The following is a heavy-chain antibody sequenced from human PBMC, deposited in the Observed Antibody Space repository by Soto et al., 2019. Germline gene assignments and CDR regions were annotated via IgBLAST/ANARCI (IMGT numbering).Heavy chain of an antibody. CDR2: ISYDGSYK. D-gene: IGHD5-18*01. V-gene: IGHV3-30*18. CDR1: GFTFSSYV. J-gene: IGHJ4*02. Sequence: QVQLVESGGGVVRPGRSLRLSCAVSGFTFSSYVMHWVRQAPGKGLEWVAVISYDGSYKYYVDSVKGRFTISRDTSKSTLYLEMNSLRGEDTAVYYCAKEGKQLWPPVYYFDHWGQGTLVTVSS. CDR3: AKEGKQLWPPVYYFDH.